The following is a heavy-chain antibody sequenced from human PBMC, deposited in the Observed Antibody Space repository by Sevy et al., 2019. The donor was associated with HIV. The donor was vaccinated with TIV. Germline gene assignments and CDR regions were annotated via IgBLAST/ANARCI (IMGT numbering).Heavy chain of an antibody. CDR1: GGTFSSYA. V-gene: IGHV1-69*13. D-gene: IGHD3-16*02. J-gene: IGHJ3*02. CDR3: ARANYDYIWGSYRYDAFDI. CDR2: IIPIFGTA. Sequence: ASVKVSCKASGGTFSSYAISWVRQALGQGLEWMGGIIPIFGTANYAQKFQGRVTITADESTSTAYMELSSLRSEDTAVYYCARANYDYIWGSYRYDAFDIWGQGTMVTVSS.